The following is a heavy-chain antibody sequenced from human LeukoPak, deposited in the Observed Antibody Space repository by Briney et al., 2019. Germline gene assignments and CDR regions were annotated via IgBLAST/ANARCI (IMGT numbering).Heavy chain of an antibody. Sequence: SVKVSCKASGGTFSSYAISWVRPAPGQGLEWMGGIIPIFGTANYAQKFQGRVTITADESTSTAYMELSSLRSEDTAVYYCAREPLTLDYGDYDYFDYWGQGTLVTVSS. D-gene: IGHD4-17*01. V-gene: IGHV1-69*01. J-gene: IGHJ4*02. CDR2: IIPIFGTA. CDR1: GGTFSSYA. CDR3: AREPLTLDYGDYDYFDY.